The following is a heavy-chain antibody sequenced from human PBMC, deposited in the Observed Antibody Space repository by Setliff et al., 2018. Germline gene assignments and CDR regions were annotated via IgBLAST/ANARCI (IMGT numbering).Heavy chain of an antibody. D-gene: IGHD3-22*01. J-gene: IGHJ4*02. V-gene: IGHV5-51*01. CDR1: GYSFTTYW. CDR3: ARGYDSGGWNY. CDR2: IHPADYDT. Sequence: PGESLKISCKGSGYSFTTYWIAWVRQTPGKGLEWMGIIHPADYDTRYSPSLQGQVTFSADRSISTAHLQWDSLKASDTAMYYCARGYDSGGWNYWGQGTLVTVSS.